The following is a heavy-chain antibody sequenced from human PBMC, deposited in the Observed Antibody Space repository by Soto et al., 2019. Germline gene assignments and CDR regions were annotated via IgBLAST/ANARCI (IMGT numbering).Heavy chain of an antibody. J-gene: IGHJ4*02. V-gene: IGHV3-73*02. CDR3: TSIAAAGTGDY. Sequence: EVQLVESGGGLVQPGGSLKLSCAASGFTFSGSAMHWVRQASGKGLEWVGRIRSKANSYATAYAASVKGRFTISRDDSQNTAYLQINSLKTEDTAVYYCTSIAAAGTGDYWGQGTLVTVSS. D-gene: IGHD6-13*01. CDR1: GFTFSGSA. CDR2: IRSKANSYAT.